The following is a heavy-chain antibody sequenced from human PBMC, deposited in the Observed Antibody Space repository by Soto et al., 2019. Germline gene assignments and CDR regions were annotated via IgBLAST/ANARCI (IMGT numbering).Heavy chain of an antibody. CDR2: ISAYNGNT. CDR3: AREYYYDSSGYKYYYYGMDV. Sequence: ASVTVSCQASGYTFTSYGISLVRQAPGQGLEWMGWISAYNGNTNYAQKLQGRVTMTTDTSTSTAYMELRSLRSDDTAVYYCAREYYYDSSGYKYYYYGMDVWGQGTTVTVSS. D-gene: IGHD3-22*01. J-gene: IGHJ6*02. CDR1: GYTFTSYG. V-gene: IGHV1-18*01.